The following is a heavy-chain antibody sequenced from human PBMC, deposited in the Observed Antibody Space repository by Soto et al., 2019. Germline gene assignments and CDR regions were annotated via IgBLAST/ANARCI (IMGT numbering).Heavy chain of an antibody. CDR1: GFTVSNDY. D-gene: IGHD3-3*01. Sequence: EVQLVNSGGGLVQPGGSLRLSCAASGFTVSNDYMSWVRQAPGKGLEWVSVIYRGGSTYYADSVQDRFTISRDNSVNTLYLQMRSLRAEDTAVYYCARARFGGLGAIFADYWGQGTLVTVSS. CDR3: ARARFGGLGAIFADY. J-gene: IGHJ4*02. CDR2: IYRGGST. V-gene: IGHV3-66*01.